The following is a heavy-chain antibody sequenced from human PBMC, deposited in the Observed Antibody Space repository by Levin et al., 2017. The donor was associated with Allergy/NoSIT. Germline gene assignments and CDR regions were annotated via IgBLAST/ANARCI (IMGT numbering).Heavy chain of an antibody. V-gene: IGHV3-33*01. CDR1: GFTFSSYG. CDR2: IWYDGSNK. J-gene: IGHJ5*02. D-gene: IGHD3-10*01. CDR3: ARDREHGGSGPDFDP. Sequence: QSGGSLRLSCAASGFTFSSYGMHWVRQAPGKGLEWVAVIWYDGSNKYYADSVKGRFTISRDNSKNTLYLQMNSLRAEDTAVYYCARDREHGGSGPDFDPWGQGTLVTVSS.